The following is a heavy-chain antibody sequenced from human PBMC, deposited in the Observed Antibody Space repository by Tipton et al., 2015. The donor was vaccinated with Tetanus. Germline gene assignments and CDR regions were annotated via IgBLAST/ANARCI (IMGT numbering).Heavy chain of an antibody. D-gene: IGHD3-10*01. CDR3: ARAVRGRDVFDI. J-gene: IGHJ3*02. CDR2: ISGNGGNK. CDR1: GFTFHDYA. Sequence: SLRLSCAASGFTFHDYAIHWVRQVTGKGLEWVSAISGNGGNKVYADSVKGRFTISRDNANNPLYVQMDSLRPEDTALYYCARAVRGRDVFDIWGQGTMVIVSS. V-gene: IGHV3-9*01.